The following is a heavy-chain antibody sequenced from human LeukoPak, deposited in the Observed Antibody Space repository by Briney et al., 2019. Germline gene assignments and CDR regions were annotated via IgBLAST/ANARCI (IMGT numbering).Heavy chain of an antibody. CDR2: IIPIFGTA. CDR1: GGTFSSYA. V-gene: IGHV1-69*13. CDR3: AREPGYSSGWYRGGLYYFDY. D-gene: IGHD6-19*01. J-gene: IGHJ4*02. Sequence: SVKVPCKASGGTFSSYAISWVRQAPGQGLEWMGGIIPIFGTANYAQKFQGRVTITADESTSTAYMELSSLRSEDTAVYYCAREPGYSSGWYRGGLYYFDYWGQGTLVTVSS.